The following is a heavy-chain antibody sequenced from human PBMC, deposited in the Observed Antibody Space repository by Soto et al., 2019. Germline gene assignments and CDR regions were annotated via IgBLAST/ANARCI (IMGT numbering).Heavy chain of an antibody. J-gene: IGHJ5*02. V-gene: IGHV4-59*01. Sequence: SETLSLTCTVSGGSISSYYWSWIRQPPGKGLEWIGYIYYSGSTNYNPSLKSRVTVSVDTSKNQFSLKLSSVTAADTAVYYCARASPPTMVRGVDWFDPWGQGTLVTVSS. CDR3: ARASPPTMVRGVDWFDP. D-gene: IGHD3-10*01. CDR2: IYYSGST. CDR1: GGSISSYY.